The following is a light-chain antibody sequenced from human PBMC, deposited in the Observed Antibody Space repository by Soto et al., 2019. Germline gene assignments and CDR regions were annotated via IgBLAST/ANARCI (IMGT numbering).Light chain of an antibody. CDR3: SSNLSTIMV. CDR2: EVT. V-gene: IGLV2-14*01. J-gene: IGLJ3*02. Sequence: QSALTQPASVSGSLGQSITISCTGTNSDVGGFYFVSWYQQHPGNAPKLMVYEVTNRPSGVSHRFSGSKSGNTASLTISGLQADDESDYYCSSNLSTIMVFGGGTKVTV. CDR1: NSDVGGFYF.